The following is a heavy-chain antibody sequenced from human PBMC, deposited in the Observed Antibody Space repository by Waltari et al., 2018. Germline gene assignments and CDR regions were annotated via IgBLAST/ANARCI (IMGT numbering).Heavy chain of an antibody. Sequence: QVQLQESGPGLVKPSETLSLTCAVSGYSISSGYYWGWIRQPQGKGLEWIGSIYHSGSTYYNPSLKSRVTISVDTSKNQFSLKLSSVTAADTAVYYCARRVRYYDSSGYYGGYYFDYWGQGTLVTVSS. J-gene: IGHJ4*02. CDR3: ARRVRYYDSSGYYGGYYFDY. CDR2: IYHSGST. CDR1: GYSISSGYY. D-gene: IGHD3-22*01. V-gene: IGHV4-38-2*01.